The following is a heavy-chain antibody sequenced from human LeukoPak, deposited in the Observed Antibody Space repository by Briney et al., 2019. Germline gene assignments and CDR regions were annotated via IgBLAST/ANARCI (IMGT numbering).Heavy chain of an antibody. J-gene: IGHJ4*02. CDR1: GFTFDDYA. D-gene: IGHD5-24*01. CDR2: ISSSSSSYI. Sequence: GGSLRLSCAASGFTFDDYAMHWVRQAPGKGLEWVSSISSSSSSYIYYADSVKGRFTISRDNAKNSLYLQMNSLRAEDTAVYYCARDIIRWDRDGYNYLPYWGQGTLVTVSS. V-gene: IGHV3-21*01. CDR3: ARDIIRWDRDGYNYLPY.